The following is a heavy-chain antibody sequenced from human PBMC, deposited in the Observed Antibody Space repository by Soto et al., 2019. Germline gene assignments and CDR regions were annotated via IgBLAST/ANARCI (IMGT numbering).Heavy chain of an antibody. CDR1: GFTVSSNY. CDR2: IYSGGST. V-gene: IGHV3-53*01. Sequence: GGSLSLSCSASGFTVSSNYMSWVRQAPWKVLEWVSVIYSGGSTYYADSVKGRFTISRDNSKNTLYLQMNSLRAEDTAVYYCASTGGVASTPSDAFDIRGQGTMVTVS. D-gene: IGHD2-15*01. J-gene: IGHJ3*02. CDR3: ASTGGVASTPSDAFDI.